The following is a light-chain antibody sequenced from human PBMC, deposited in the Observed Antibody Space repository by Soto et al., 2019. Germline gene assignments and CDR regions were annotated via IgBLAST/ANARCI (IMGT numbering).Light chain of an antibody. CDR1: QSVLYSPNNKNY. CDR2: WAS. V-gene: IGKV4-1*01. Sequence: VVMTQSLDSLSVSLVERATITCKSSQSVLYSPNNKNYLAWYQKKPGQPPKLLIYWASNRESGVPDRFSGSGSATDFTLTISSLQAEDVATYYCHQYADTPRTFGQGTKVDLK. CDR3: HQYADTPRT. J-gene: IGKJ1*01.